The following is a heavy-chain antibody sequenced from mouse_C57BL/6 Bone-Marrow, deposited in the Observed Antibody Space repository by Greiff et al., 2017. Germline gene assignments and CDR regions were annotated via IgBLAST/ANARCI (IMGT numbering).Heavy chain of an antibody. CDR3: AKGFDYYGSSSYAMDY. V-gene: IGHV5-17*01. Sequence: EVKLVESGGGLVKPGGSLKLSCAASGFTFSDYGMHWVRQAPEKGLEWVAYISSGSSTIYYADTVKGRFTISRDNAKNTLFLQMTSLRSEDTAMYYCAKGFDYYGSSSYAMDYWGQGTSVTVSS. J-gene: IGHJ4*01. D-gene: IGHD1-1*01. CDR1: GFTFSDYG. CDR2: ISSGSSTI.